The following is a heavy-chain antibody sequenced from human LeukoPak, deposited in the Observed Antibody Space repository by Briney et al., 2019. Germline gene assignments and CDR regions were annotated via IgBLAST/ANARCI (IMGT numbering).Heavy chain of an antibody. Sequence: ASVKVSCKASGYTFTSYYMHWVRQAPGQGLEWMGIINPSGGSTSYAQKFQGRVTMTRDTSTSTVYMELSSLRSEDTAVYYCATLEWLRLGPLVWNWFDPWGQGTLVTVSS. J-gene: IGHJ5*02. CDR1: GYTFTSYY. CDR2: INPSGGST. V-gene: IGHV1-46*01. CDR3: ATLEWLRLGPLVWNWFDP. D-gene: IGHD5-12*01.